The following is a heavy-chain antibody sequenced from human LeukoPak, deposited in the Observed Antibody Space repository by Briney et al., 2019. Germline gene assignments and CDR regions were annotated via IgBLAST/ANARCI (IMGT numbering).Heavy chain of an antibody. CDR2: ISGSGGST. D-gene: IGHD4-23*01. Sequence: GGSLRLSCAASGFTFSSYAMSWVRQAPGKWLEWVSAISGSGGSTYYADSVKGRFTISRDNSKNTLYLQMNSLRAEDTAVYYCAKGGIGGTVVTFDAFDIWGQGTMVTVSS. J-gene: IGHJ3*02. CDR3: AKGGIGGTVVTFDAFDI. V-gene: IGHV3-23*01. CDR1: GFTFSSYA.